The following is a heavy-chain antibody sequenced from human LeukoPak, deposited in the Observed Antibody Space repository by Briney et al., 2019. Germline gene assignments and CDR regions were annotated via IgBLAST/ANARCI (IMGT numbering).Heavy chain of an antibody. D-gene: IGHD4-17*01. CDR3: ARGATVTTGRQPSCLGY. Sequence: APVKVSCKASGYTFTSYYMHWVRQAPGQGLEWMGIINPSGGSTSYAQKFQGRVTMTRDTSTSTVYMELSSLRSEDTAVYYCARGATVTTGRQPSCLGYWGQGTLVTVSS. CDR2: INPSGGST. V-gene: IGHV1-46*01. CDR1: GYTFTSYY. J-gene: IGHJ4*02.